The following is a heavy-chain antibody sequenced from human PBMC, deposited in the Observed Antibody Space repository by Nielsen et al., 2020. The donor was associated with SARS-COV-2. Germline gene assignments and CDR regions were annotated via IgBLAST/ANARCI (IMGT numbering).Heavy chain of an antibody. V-gene: IGHV1-18*01. CDR3: ARITPSSGWDY. J-gene: IGHJ4*02. CDR1: GYTFSNFD. CDR2: ISSDNRKT. D-gene: IGHD6-19*01. Sequence: ASVKVSCKTSGYTFSNFDITWVRQAPGQGLEWMGWISSDNRKTSHVQKFQGRVTMTTDTSTSTAYMELSSLSSEDTAVYYCARITPSSGWDYWGQGTLVTVSS.